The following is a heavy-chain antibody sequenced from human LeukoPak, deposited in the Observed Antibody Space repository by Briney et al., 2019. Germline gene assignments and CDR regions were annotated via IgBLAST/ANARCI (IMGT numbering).Heavy chain of an antibody. V-gene: IGHV1-2*02. CDR2: INPNSGGT. CDR1: GYTFTGYF. CDR3: ASHLLGGDGDC. J-gene: IGHJ4*02. D-gene: IGHD3-16*01. Sequence: GASVKVSCKASGYTFTGYFLHWVRQAPGQGLEWMGWINPNSGGTNCAQKFQGRVTMTRDTAISTAYMELSRLTSDDTAVYYCASHLLGGDGDCWGQGTLVTVSS.